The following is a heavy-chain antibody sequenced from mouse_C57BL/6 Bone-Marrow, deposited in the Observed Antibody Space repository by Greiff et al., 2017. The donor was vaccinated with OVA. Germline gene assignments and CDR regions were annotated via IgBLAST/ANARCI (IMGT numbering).Heavy chain of an antibody. CDR1: GYTFTDYY. D-gene: IGHD1-1*01. CDR3: ARERYYYGSSSWYFDV. V-gene: IGHV1-19*01. J-gene: IGHJ1*03. Sequence: VQLQQSGPVLVKPGASVKMSCKASGYTFTDYYMNWVKQSHGKSLEWIGVINPYNGGTSYNQKFKGKATLTVDKSYSTAYMELNSLTSEDSAVYYCARERYYYGSSSWYFDVWGTGTTVTVSS. CDR2: INPYNGGT.